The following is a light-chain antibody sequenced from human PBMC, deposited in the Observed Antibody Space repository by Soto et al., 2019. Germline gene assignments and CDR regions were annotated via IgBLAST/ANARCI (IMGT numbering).Light chain of an antibody. Sequence: DIQMTQSPSSLSASVGDRVTITCRASQSISYYLNWYQQKPGKAPKLLIYAASSLQGGVPSRFSGSGSGTDFTLTINSLQPEDFATYFCQQSYSTPLTFGGGTKVEIK. J-gene: IGKJ4*01. V-gene: IGKV1-39*01. CDR2: AAS. CDR1: QSISYY. CDR3: QQSYSTPLT.